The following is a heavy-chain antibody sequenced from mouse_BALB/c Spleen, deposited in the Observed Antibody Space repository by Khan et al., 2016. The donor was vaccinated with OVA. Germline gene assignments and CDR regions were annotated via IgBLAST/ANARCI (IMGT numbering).Heavy chain of an antibody. Sequence: EVELVESGGDLVKPGGSLKLSCAASGFTFSSYGMSWVRQTPDKRLEWVATISSDGSYTYYPDSVKGRFTISRDIVKNTLYLQMSSLKSEDTAMYYCASHLTGSFAYWGQGTLVTVSA. V-gene: IGHV5-6*01. CDR3: ASHLTGSFAY. J-gene: IGHJ3*01. CDR1: GFTFSSYG. CDR2: ISSDGSYT.